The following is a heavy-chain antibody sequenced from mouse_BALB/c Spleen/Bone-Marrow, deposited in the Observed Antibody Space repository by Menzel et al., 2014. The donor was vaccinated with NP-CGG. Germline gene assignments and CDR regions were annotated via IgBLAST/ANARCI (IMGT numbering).Heavy chain of an antibody. J-gene: IGHJ1*01. CDR2: ISNLAYSI. V-gene: IGHV5-15*02. CDR3: ARAGYDGYPWYFDV. CDR1: GFTFSDYG. Sequence: VQLQQSGGGLVQPGGSRKLSCAASGFTFSDYGMAWVRQAPGKGPEWVAFISNLAYSIYYADTVTGRFTISRENAKNTLYLEISSLRSEDSAMYNCARAGYDGYPWYFDVWGAGTTVTVSS. D-gene: IGHD2-3*01.